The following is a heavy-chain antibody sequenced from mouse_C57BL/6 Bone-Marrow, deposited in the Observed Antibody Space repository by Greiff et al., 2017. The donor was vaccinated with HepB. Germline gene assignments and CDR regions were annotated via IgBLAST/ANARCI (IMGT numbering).Heavy chain of an antibody. CDR1: GYAFSSSW. CDR3: ARFLLLAY. J-gene: IGHJ3*01. CDR2: IYPGDGDT. V-gene: IGHV1-82*01. D-gene: IGHD2-10*01. Sequence: QVQLQQSGPELVKPGASVKISCKASGYAFSSSWMNWVKQRPGKGLEWIGRIYPGDGDTNYNGKFKGTATLTADNSSSTAYMQLSSLTSEDSSVYFCARFLLLAYWGQGTLVTVSA.